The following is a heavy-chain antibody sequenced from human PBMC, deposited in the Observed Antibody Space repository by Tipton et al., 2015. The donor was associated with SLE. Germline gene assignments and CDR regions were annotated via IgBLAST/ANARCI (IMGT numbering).Heavy chain of an antibody. D-gene: IGHD3-10*01. Sequence: TLSLTCTVSGGSISSSSYYWGWIRQSPGKGLEWIGEINHSGSTNYNPSLKSRVTISVDTSKNQFSLKLSSVTAADTAVYYCARDERDLWSPPAFESWGQGTLVTVSS. J-gene: IGHJ4*02. CDR2: INHSGST. CDR1: GGSISSSSYY. V-gene: IGHV4-39*07. CDR3: ARDERDLWSPPAFES.